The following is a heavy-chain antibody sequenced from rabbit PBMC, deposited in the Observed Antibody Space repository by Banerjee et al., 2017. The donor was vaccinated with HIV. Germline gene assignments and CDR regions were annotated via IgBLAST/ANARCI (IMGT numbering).Heavy chain of an antibody. CDR2: IAAGVSFTS. V-gene: IGHV1S40*01. CDR3: ARDSGTSFSTYGMDL. Sequence: QSLEESGGDLVKPGASLTLTCKASGFDFTYIDYLCWVRQPPGKGPEWIACIAAGVSFTSYYATWAKGRFTISKTSSTTVTLQMTSLTAADTATYFCARDSGTSFSTYGMDLWGPGTLVTVS. CDR1: GFDFTYIDY. J-gene: IGHJ6*01. D-gene: IGHD8-1*01.